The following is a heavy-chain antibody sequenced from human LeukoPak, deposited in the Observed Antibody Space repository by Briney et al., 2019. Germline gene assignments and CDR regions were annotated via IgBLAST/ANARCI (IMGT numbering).Heavy chain of an antibody. CDR2: IVVGSGNA. V-gene: IGHV1-58*01. Sequence: ASVKVSCKASGFTFTSSAVQWVRQARGQRLEWIGWIVVGSGNANYAQKFQERVTITRDMSTSTAYMELSSLRSEDTAVYYCAAAPKVRFLEWSAWGQGTLVTVSS. CDR1: GFTFTSSA. D-gene: IGHD3-3*01. J-gene: IGHJ5*02. CDR3: AAAPKVRFLEWSA.